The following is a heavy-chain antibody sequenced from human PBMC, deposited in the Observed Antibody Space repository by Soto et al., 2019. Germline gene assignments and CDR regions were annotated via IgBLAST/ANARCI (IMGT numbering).Heavy chain of an antibody. V-gene: IGHV4-34*01. CDR1: GGFFSGYY. CDR2: INHSGNT. J-gene: IGHJ6*03. CDR3: ASQGLPYFDWSPTPLYYMDV. Sequence: SDPQSLTCAVYGGFFSGYYWSWIRQPPGKGLEWIGEINHSGNTNYNPSLKSRVTISVDKSKNQFSLKLSSVTAADTAVYYCASQGLPYFDWSPTPLYYMDVWGKGTTVTVS. D-gene: IGHD3-9*01.